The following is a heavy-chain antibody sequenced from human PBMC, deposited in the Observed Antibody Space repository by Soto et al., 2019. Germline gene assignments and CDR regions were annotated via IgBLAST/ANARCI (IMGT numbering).Heavy chain of an antibody. CDR1: GYTFTGYY. CDR3: ARGSGSGSYHDAFDI. J-gene: IGHJ3*02. V-gene: IGHV1-2*04. D-gene: IGHD1-26*01. CDR2: INPNSGGT. Sequence: ASVKVSCKASGYTFTGYYMHWVRQAPGQGLEWMGWINPNSGGTNYAQKFQGWVTMTRDASISTAYMELSRLRSDDTAVYYCARGSGSGSYHDAFDIWGQGTMVTVS.